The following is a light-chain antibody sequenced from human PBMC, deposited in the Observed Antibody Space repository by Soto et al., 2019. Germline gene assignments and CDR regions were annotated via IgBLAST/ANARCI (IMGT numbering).Light chain of an antibody. CDR1: SSDVGGYNY. CDR2: EVN. J-gene: IGLJ2*01. CDR3: SSYADRNNLV. V-gene: IGLV2-8*01. Sequence: QSVLTQPPSASGSPGQSVTISCTGTSSDVGGYNYVSWYQQHPGRAPKLMIYEVNKRPSGVPDRFSGSRSGNTASLTVSGLQAEDEAEYYCSSYADRNNLVFGGGTKLTVL.